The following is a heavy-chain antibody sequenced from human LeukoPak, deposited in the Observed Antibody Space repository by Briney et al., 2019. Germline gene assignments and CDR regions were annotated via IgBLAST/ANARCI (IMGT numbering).Heavy chain of an antibody. CDR1: GFTFSSYE. Sequence: GGSLRLSCAASGFTFSSYEMNWVRQAPGKGLEWVSYISSSGSTIYYADSVKGRFTISRDNAKNSLYLQMNSLRAEDTALYYCAKARDYYYMDVWGKGTTVTISS. J-gene: IGHJ6*03. CDR2: ISSSGSTI. V-gene: IGHV3-48*03. CDR3: AKARDYYYMDV.